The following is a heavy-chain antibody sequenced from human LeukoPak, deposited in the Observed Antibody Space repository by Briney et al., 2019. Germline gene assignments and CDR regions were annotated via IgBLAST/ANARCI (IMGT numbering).Heavy chain of an antibody. CDR3: ARMYYGSGSYPYFDY. CDR2: ISSSSSTI. CDR1: GFTFSSYS. D-gene: IGHD3-10*01. V-gene: IGHV3-48*01. J-gene: IGHJ4*02. Sequence: GGSLRPSCAASGFTFSSYSMNWVRQAPGKGLEWVSYISSSSSTIYYADSVKGRFTISRDNAKNSLYLQMNSLRAEDTAVYYCARMYYGSGSYPYFDYWGQGTLVTVSS.